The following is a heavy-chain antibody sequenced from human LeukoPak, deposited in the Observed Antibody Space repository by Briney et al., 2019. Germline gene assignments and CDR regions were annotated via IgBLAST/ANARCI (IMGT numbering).Heavy chain of an antibody. J-gene: IGHJ4*02. Sequence: SETLSLTCTVSGGSISSSRYYWVWIRQPPGKGLEWIGSVFYTGTTDYNPSLNSRVTISIDTSKNQFSLNLGSVTAADSAFYYCAKYGSGTYWGQGTLVTVSS. CDR2: VFYTGTT. CDR3: AKYGSGTY. V-gene: IGHV4-39*01. CDR1: GGSISSSRYY. D-gene: IGHD3-10*01.